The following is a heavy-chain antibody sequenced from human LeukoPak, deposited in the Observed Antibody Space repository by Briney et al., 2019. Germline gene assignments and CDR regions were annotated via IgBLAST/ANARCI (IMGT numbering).Heavy chain of an antibody. J-gene: IGHJ4*02. Sequence: GGSLRLSCAASGFTFSSYSMNWVRQAPGKGLEWVSSISSSSSYIYYADSVKGRFTISRDNAKNSLHLQMNSLRADDTAVYYCARDGQTGTTVYWGQGTLVTVSS. V-gene: IGHV3-21*01. CDR1: GFTFSSYS. CDR2: ISSSSSYI. D-gene: IGHD1-7*01. CDR3: ARDGQTGTTVY.